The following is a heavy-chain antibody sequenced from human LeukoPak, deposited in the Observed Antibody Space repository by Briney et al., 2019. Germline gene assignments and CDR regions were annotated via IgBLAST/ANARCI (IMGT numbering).Heavy chain of an antibody. Sequence: SQTLSLTRTVSGGSISSGSYYWSWIRQPAGKGLEWIGRIYTSGSTNYNPSLKSRVTISVDTSKDQFSLKLSSVTAADTAVYYCARQTTGDLYYYYYYMDVWGKGTTVTVSS. V-gene: IGHV4-61*02. D-gene: IGHD7-27*01. CDR1: GGSISSGSYY. CDR3: ARQTTGDLYYYYYYMDV. CDR2: IYTSGST. J-gene: IGHJ6*03.